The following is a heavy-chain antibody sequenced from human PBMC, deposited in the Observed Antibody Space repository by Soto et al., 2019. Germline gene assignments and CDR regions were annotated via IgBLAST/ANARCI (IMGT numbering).Heavy chain of an antibody. V-gene: IGHV4-39*02. J-gene: IGHJ4*02. Sequence: SETLSLTCTVSGGSISSSTYYWGWVRQPPGKGLEWIASIYDGGSSHYHPSLKSRVTISADTSKNQFSLKLSSMTAADTAVYYCARDLVGIAAAGTISNYWGQGTLVTVSS. D-gene: IGHD6-13*01. CDR2: IYDGGSS. CDR3: ARDLVGIAAAGTISNY. CDR1: GGSISSSTYY.